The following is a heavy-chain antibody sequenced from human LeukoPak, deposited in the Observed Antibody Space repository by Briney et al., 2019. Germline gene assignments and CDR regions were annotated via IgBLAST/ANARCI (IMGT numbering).Heavy chain of an antibody. Sequence: SQTLSLTCAVSGGSISSGGYSWSWIRQPAGEGLEWIGRIYTSGSTNYNPSLKSRVTMSVDTSKNQFSLKLSSVTAADTAVYYCARERYYYDSSGYPKALFDYWGQGTLVTVSS. CDR3: ARERYYYDSSGYPKALFDY. CDR1: GGSISSGGYS. V-gene: IGHV4-61*02. D-gene: IGHD3-22*01. J-gene: IGHJ4*02. CDR2: IYTSGST.